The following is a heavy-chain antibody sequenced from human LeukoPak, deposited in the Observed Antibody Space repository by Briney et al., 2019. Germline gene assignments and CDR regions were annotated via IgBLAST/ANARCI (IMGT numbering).Heavy chain of an antibody. CDR1: GGSISNYY. V-gene: IGHV4-59*01. J-gene: IGHJ4*02. Sequence: SETLSLTCTVSGGSISNYYWSWIRQPPGKGLEWIGYIYSSGSTNYNPSLKSRITISVDTSKNQFSLKLSSVTAADTAVYYCARFAYCGGHCWYYFDYWGQGSLVTVSS. CDR2: IYSSGST. CDR3: ARFAYCGGHCWYYFDY. D-gene: IGHD2-21*02.